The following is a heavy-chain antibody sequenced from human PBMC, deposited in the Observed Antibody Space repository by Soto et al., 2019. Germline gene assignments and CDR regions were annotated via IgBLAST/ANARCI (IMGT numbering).Heavy chain of an antibody. J-gene: IGHJ6*03. CDR3: AREVELELTRYYYYMDV. CDR1: GFTFISYA. CDR2: ISSNGGST. V-gene: IGHV3-64*01. D-gene: IGHD1-7*01. Sequence: GGSLRLSCAASGFTFISYAMHWVLQAPWKGLEYVSAISSNGGSTYYANSVKGRFTISRDNSKNTLYLQMGSLRAEDMAVYYCAREVELELTRYYYYMDVWGKGTTVTVSS.